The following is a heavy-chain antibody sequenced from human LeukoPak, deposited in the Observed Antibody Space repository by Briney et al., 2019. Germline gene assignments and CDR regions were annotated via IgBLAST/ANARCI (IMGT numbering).Heavy chain of an antibody. CDR1: GFTFSDYY. CDR2: ISSSSSYI. V-gene: IGHV3-11*06. CDR3: ARRAAAGTMSP. D-gene: IGHD6-13*01. Sequence: GGSLRLSCAASGFTFSDYYMSWIRQAPGKGLEWVSSISSSSSYIYYADSVKGRFTISRDNAKNSLYLQMNSLRAEDTAVYYCARRAAAGTMSPWGQGTLVTVSS. J-gene: IGHJ5*02.